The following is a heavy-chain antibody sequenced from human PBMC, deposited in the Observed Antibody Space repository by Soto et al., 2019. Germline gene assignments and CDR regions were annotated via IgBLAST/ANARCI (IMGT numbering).Heavy chain of an antibody. D-gene: IGHD6-19*01. CDR2: IYFTGTT. Sequence: SETLSLTCTVPGHSLSSGGYYWSWIRQHPGKGLEWVGYIYFTGTTLYNPSLKSRLAISVDTSKNQFSLKLTSVTAADTAVYYCARDWGSSGWPNWGQGVLVTVSS. CDR3: ARDWGSSGWPN. J-gene: IGHJ4*02. CDR1: GHSLSSGGYY. V-gene: IGHV4-31*03.